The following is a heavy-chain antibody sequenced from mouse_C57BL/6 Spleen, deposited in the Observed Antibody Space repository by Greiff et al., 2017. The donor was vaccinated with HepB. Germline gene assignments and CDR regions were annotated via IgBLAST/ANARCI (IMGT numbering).Heavy chain of an antibody. V-gene: IGHV1-64*01. J-gene: IGHJ1*03. D-gene: IGHD1-1*01. Sequence: VQLQQPGAELVKPGASVKLSCKASGYTFTSYWMHWVKQRPGQGLEWIGMIHPNSGSTNYNEKFKSKATLTVDKSSSTAYMQLSSLTSEDSAVYSCARGDYYGSSYRYFDVWGTGTTVTVSS. CDR2: IHPNSGST. CDR1: GYTFTSYW. CDR3: ARGDYYGSSYRYFDV.